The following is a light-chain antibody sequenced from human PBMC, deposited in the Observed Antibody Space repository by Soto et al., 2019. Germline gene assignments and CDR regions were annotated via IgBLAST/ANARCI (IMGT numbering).Light chain of an antibody. J-gene: IGLJ1*01. CDR1: SSDVGGYNY. CDR2: EVS. Sequence: QSFLTQPASVSGSAGQSITISCAGTSSDVGGYNYVSWYQQHPGKAPKLMIYEVSNRPSGVSNRFSGSKSGNTASLTISGLQAEDEADYYCSSYTSSSTLPYVFGTGTKVTVL. V-gene: IGLV2-14*01. CDR3: SSYTSSSTLPYV.